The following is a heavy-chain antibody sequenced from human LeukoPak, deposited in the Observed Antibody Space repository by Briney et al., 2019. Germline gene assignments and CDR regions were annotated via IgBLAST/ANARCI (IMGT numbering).Heavy chain of an antibody. CDR1: GFTFDDYA. CDR3: ARGTLKAAATDFDY. Sequence: PGGSLRLSCAASGFTFDDYAMHWVRQAPGKGLEWVSLIGGDGVTTHYADSVKGRFTISRDNAKNSLYLQMNSLRAGDTALYYCARGTLKAAATDFDYWGQGTLVTVSS. V-gene: IGHV3-43*02. D-gene: IGHD6-13*01. CDR2: IGGDGVTT. J-gene: IGHJ4*02.